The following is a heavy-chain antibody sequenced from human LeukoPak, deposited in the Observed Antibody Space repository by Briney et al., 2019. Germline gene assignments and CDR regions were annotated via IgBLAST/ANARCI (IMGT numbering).Heavy chain of an antibody. CDR1: GFTFSSYA. Sequence: GGSLRLSCAASGFTFSSYAMSWVRQAPGKGLEWVSVISGSGGSTYYADSVKGRFTISRDNSKNTLYLQMNSLRAEDTAVYYCAKDLTLAYYYDSSGYSAFDIWGQGTMVTVSS. J-gene: IGHJ3*02. CDR3: AKDLTLAYYYDSSGYSAFDI. D-gene: IGHD3-22*01. V-gene: IGHV3-23*01. CDR2: ISGSGGST.